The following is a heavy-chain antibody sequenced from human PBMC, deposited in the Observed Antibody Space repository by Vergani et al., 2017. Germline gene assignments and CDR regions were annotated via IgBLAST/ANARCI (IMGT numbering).Heavy chain of an antibody. CDR2: VDPEDGET. D-gene: IGHD3-22*01. CDR3: ATWTYYDSSGYYPAGFDY. V-gene: IGHV1-69-2*01. J-gene: IGHJ4*02. Sequence: VQLVQSGAEVKKPGSSVKVSCKASGGTFSSYAISWVRQAPGQGLEWMGLVDPEDGETIYAEKFQGRVTITADTSTDTAYMELSSLRSEDTAVYYCATWTYYDSSGYYPAGFDYWGQGTLVTVSS. CDR1: GGTFSSYA.